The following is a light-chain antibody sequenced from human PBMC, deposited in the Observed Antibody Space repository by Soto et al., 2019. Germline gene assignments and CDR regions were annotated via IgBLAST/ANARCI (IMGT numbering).Light chain of an antibody. CDR1: QGIRND. V-gene: IGKV1-17*02. CDR2: AAS. Sequence: DIQMTQSPSSLSASVGDRVTITCRASQGIRNDLHWYQQKPGKAPKRLIYAASSLQSGVPSRFSGSGSGTEFTLTISNLQPEYFATYCCLQHNCYALTFGGLTKVEIK. CDR3: LQHNCYALT. J-gene: IGKJ4*01.